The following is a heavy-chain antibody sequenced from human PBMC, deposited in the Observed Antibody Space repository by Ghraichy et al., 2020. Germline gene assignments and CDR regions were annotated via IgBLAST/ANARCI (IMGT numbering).Heavy chain of an antibody. CDR2: INHSGST. Sequence: SETLSLTCAVYGGSFSGYYWSWIRQPPGKGLEWIGEINHSGSTNYNPSLKSRVTISVDTSKNQFSLKLSSVTAADTAVYYCARGWTGYSSSWYNYYYYMDVWGKGTTVTVSS. V-gene: IGHV4-34*01. J-gene: IGHJ6*03. CDR3: ARGWTGYSSSWYNYYYYMDV. CDR1: GGSFSGYY. D-gene: IGHD6-13*01.